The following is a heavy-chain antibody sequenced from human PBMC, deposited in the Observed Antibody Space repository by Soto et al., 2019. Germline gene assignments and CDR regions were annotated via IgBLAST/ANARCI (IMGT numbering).Heavy chain of an antibody. D-gene: IGHD2-2*01. Sequence: PGGSLRLSCATSVFTVSNYAMSWVRQAPGKGLEWGSGISGSGGSSYYAASVKGRFTISRDNSKNTLNLQMDSLRAEDTAVYYCAKKSTDSSGYSDYWGQGTVVTVSS. CDR3: AKKSTDSSGYSDY. J-gene: IGHJ4*02. V-gene: IGHV3-23*01. CDR2: ISGSGGSS. CDR1: VFTVSNYA.